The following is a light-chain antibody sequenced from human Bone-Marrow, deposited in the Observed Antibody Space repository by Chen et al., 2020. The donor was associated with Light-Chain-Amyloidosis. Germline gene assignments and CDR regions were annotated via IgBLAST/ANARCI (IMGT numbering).Light chain of an antibody. Sequence: SSVLTHPSSVSVSPGQTAQLPSGGNNSGSTSVPWYQQPPGQAPLLVVYDVSDRPSGIPERLSGSNSGNTATLTISRVEAEDEADYYCNAWNRSSDRQVFGGGTKLTVL. V-gene: IGLV3-21*02. CDR3: NAWNRSSDRQV. CDR2: DVS. J-gene: IGLJ3*02. CDR1: NSGSTS.